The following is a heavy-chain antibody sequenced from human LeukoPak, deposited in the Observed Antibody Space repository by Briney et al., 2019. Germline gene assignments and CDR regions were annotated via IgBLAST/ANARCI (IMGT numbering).Heavy chain of an antibody. CDR3: ANGYDSRGYFQYFDY. CDR2: IRYDGSNK. V-gene: IGHV3-30*02. Sequence: GGSLRLSCAASGFTFSDHGMHWVGKAPGKGLEWVTFIRYDGSNKYYADFVKGRFTISRDNSKNTLFLQMNSLRAEDTAVYYCANGYDSRGYFQYFDYWGQGTLVTVSS. J-gene: IGHJ4*02. D-gene: IGHD3-22*01. CDR1: GFTFSDHG.